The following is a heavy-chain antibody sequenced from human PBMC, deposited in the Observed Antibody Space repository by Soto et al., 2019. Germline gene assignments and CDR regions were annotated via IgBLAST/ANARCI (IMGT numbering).Heavy chain of an antibody. CDR1: GYAFPNYW. CDR3: ARFLPYESPHGYIIAY. D-gene: IGHD3-22*01. Sequence: GESLKISCKGSGYAFPNYWIGWLRQMPGKGLEWMGMVYPADSETRYSPSFEGQVTFSADRSTNTAYVQWSRLKASDTAMFYCARFLPYESPHGYIIAYWGQGTMVTVS. V-gene: IGHV5-51*01. CDR2: VYPADSET. J-gene: IGHJ4*02.